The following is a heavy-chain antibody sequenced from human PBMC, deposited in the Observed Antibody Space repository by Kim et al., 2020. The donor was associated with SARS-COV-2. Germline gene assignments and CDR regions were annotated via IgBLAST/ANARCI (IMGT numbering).Heavy chain of an antibody. J-gene: IGHJ4*02. CDR2: ISWNSGSI. Sequence: GGSLRLSCAASGFTFDDYAMHWVRQAPGKGLEWVSGISWNSGSIGYADSVKGRFTISRDNAKNSLYLQMNSLRAEDTALYYCAKVKAGSGSGFDYWGQGTLVTVSS. D-gene: IGHD3-22*01. V-gene: IGHV3-9*01. CDR1: GFTFDDYA. CDR3: AKVKAGSGSGFDY.